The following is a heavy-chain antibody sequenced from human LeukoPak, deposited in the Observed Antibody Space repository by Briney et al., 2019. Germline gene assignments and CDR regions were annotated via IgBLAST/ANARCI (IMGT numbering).Heavy chain of an antibody. CDR3: ARERNFYYFDY. V-gene: IGHV3-21*01. Sequence: GGSLRLSCAASGFTFNDYTMTWGRQAPGKGLEWVSSITGDCNYIFYADSVKGRFTISRDNAQNSLFLELNSLRGEDTAVYYCARERNFYYFDYWGQGALVTVSS. CDR1: GFTFNDYT. D-gene: IGHD3-3*01. J-gene: IGHJ4*02. CDR2: ITGDCNYI.